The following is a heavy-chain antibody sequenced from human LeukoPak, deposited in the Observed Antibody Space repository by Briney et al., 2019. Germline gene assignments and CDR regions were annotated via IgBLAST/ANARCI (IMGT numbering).Heavy chain of an antibody. V-gene: IGHV5-51*01. J-gene: IGHJ4*02. CDR1: EDSFNTYW. CDR3: TRLRNTASARYYFDS. D-gene: IGHD5-18*01. Sequence: GESLKISCKGSEDSFNTYWIGWVRQKPGKGLEWLGHIYPGDSDTRYSPTFEGQVTISADKSISTAYLQWSSLKASDSAFYFCTRLRNTASARYYFDSWGQGTLATVSS. CDR2: IYPGDSDT.